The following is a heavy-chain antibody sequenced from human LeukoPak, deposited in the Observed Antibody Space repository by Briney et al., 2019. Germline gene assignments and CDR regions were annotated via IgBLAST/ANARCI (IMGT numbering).Heavy chain of an antibody. CDR1: GGSITGSSYY. CDR3: ARNVSAGYFDY. CDR2: IYYSGST. V-gene: IGHV4-39*01. D-gene: IGHD2-8*01. J-gene: IGHJ4*02. Sequence: KSSETLSLTCSVSGGSITGSSYYWAWIRQPPGKGLEWIGSIYYSGSTSYSPSLKSRVTISVDTSKNQFSLRLSSVTAADTAVYYCARNVSAGYFDYWGQGTLVTVSS.